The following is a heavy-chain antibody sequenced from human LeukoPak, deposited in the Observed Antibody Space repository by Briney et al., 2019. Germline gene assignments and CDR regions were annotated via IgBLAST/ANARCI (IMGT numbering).Heavy chain of an antibody. V-gene: IGHV3-53*01. CDR3: ARVGPRSYSSSLYAGDGFDI. J-gene: IGHJ3*02. CDR2: IYSGGNT. D-gene: IGHD6-13*01. Sequence: PGRSLRLSCAASGFTFSSYAMHWVRQAPGKGLEWVSVIYSGGNTYYADAVKGRFTISRDNSKNTLYLQMNSLRAEDTAVYYCARVGPRSYSSSLYAGDGFDIWGQGTMVTVSS. CDR1: GFTFSSYA.